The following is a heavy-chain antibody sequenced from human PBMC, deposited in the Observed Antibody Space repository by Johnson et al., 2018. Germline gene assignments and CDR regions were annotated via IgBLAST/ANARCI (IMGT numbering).Heavy chain of an antibody. J-gene: IGHJ1*01. CDR2: IRSKAYGGTT. V-gene: IGHV3-49*03. CDR1: GFTSGDYA. Sequence: VQLVESGGGLVQPGRSLRLSCTASGFTSGDYAMSWFRQAPGKGLEWLCLIRSKAYGGTTEYAASVKGRFTISRDDSKSIASLQMKSLKTEDTAVYYCSRVRSLNAAEYFQHWGQGTLVTVSS. CDR3: SRVRSLNAAEYFQH.